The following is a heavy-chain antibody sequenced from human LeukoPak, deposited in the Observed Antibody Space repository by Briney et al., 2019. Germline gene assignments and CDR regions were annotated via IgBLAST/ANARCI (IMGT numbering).Heavy chain of an antibody. CDR1: GFTFSSYE. J-gene: IGHJ4*02. CDR2: ISSSGSTI. D-gene: IGHD3-22*01. Sequence: GGSLRLSCAASGFTFSSYEMNWVRQAPGKGLEWVSYISSSGSTIYYADSVKGRFTISRDNSKNSLYLRMNSLRAEDTAVYYCATVRGYYDSSGPYYFNYWGRGTLVTVSS. V-gene: IGHV3-48*03. CDR3: ATVRGYYDSSGPYYFNY.